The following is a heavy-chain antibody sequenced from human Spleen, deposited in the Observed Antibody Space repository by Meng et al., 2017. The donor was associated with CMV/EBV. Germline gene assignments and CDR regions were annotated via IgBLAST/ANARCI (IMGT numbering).Heavy chain of an antibody. CDR3: ARRTGYYYYDMDV. CDR1: GFTFSSYA. V-gene: IGHV3-23*03. Sequence: GGSLRLSCAASGFTFSSYAMSWVRQAPGKGLEWVSVIYSGGSSTYYADSVKGRFTISRDNAKNTLYLQMNRLRAEDTAVYYCARRTGYYYYDMDVWGQGTTVTVSS. CDR2: IYSGGSST. D-gene: IGHD6-6*01. J-gene: IGHJ6*02.